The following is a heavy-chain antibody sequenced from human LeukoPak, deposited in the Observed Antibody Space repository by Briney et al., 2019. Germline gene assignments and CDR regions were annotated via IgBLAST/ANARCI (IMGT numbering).Heavy chain of an antibody. CDR2: ISGSGGST. CDR1: GFTFSSYA. Sequence: GGSLRLSCAASGFTFSSYAMSWVRQAPGKGLEWVSAISGSGGSTYYADSVKGRFTISRDNSKNTLYLQMNSLRAEDTAVYYCAKGVGCSSTSCPFGYWGQGTLVTVSS. CDR3: AKGVGCSSTSCPFGY. J-gene: IGHJ4*02. D-gene: IGHD2-2*01. V-gene: IGHV3-23*01.